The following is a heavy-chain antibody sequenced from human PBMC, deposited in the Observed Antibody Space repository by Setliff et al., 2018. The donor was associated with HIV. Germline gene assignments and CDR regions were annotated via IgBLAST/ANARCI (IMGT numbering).Heavy chain of an antibody. CDR2: ISSSSNYI. CDR1: GFSLNDYS. D-gene: IGHD3-10*01. J-gene: IGHJ6*02. V-gene: IGHV3-21*01. CDR3: ARVVYYFGSDRPYYYGMDV. Sequence: GGSLRLSCAASGFSLNDYSMNWVRQAPGKGLEWVSSISSSSNYIYYADSVKGRFTISRDNAKNSLYLQMNSLRAEDTAVYYCARVVYYFGSDRPYYYGMDVWGQGTTVTVSS.